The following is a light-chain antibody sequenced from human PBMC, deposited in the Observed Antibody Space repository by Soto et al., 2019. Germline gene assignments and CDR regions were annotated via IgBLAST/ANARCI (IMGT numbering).Light chain of an antibody. Sequence: QSALTQPPSASGSPGQSVTISCTGTSSDVGGYKYVSWYQQKSGKAPKLIIYEVNERPSGVPDRFSGSKSDNTASLTVSGLQAADEADYYCSSYAGLNYELFGTGTKLTVL. J-gene: IGLJ1*01. CDR2: EVN. CDR1: SSDVGGYKY. V-gene: IGLV2-8*01. CDR3: SSYAGLNYEL.